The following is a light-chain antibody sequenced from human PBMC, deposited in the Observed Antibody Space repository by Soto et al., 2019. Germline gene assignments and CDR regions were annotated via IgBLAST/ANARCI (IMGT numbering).Light chain of an antibody. V-gene: IGLV2-14*01. CDR3: SSYTSSSPHVV. J-gene: IGLJ2*01. CDR2: VVS. CDR1: SSDVGGYNY. Sequence: QSALTQPASVSGSPGQSITISCTGTSSDVGGYNYVSWYQQHPGKAPKLMIYVVSNRPSGVSNRFSGSKSGNTASLTISGLQAEDEADYYCSSYTSSSPHVVFGGGTKVTVL.